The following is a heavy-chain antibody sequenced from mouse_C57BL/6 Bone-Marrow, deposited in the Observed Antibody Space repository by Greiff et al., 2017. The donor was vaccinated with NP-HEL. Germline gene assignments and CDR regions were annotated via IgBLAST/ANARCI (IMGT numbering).Heavy chain of an antibody. D-gene: IGHD1-2*01. CDR3: ARRGYYGFYWYFDV. V-gene: IGHV5-6*02. J-gene: IGHJ1*03. CDR1: GFTFSSYG. CDR2: ISSGGSYN. Sequence: EVKLVESGGDLVKPGGSLKLSCAASGFTFSSYGMSWVRQTPDKRLEWVATISSGGSYNSYPDSVNGRFTISRDNAKNTLYLQMSSLKSEDTAMYYCARRGYYGFYWYFDVWGTGTTVTVSS.